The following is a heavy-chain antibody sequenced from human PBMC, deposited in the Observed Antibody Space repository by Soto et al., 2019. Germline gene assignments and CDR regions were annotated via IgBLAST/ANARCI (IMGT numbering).Heavy chain of an antibody. D-gene: IGHD3-10*01. CDR3: ARHFDSGTWPLDY. CDR2: ISYNGNT. Sequence: QVQLQESGQGLVKPSETLSLTCTVSGGSIRNYYWSWLRQPPGKGLEWIGFISYNGNTKYNPSLMGRVTISLDTSKNYFSLRLRSLTAADTALYYCARHFDSGTWPLDYWGQGILVTVSS. V-gene: IGHV4-59*01. J-gene: IGHJ4*02. CDR1: GGSIRNYY.